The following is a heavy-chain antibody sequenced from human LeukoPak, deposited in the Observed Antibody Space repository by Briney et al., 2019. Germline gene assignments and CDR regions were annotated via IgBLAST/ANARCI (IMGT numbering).Heavy chain of an antibody. Sequence: ASVKVSCKVSGYTLTELSMHWVRQAPGKGLEGMGGFDPEDGETIYAQKFQGRVTMTEATSTDTAYMELSSLRSEDTAVYYCATHYYDSSGYLDYWGQGTLVTVSS. J-gene: IGHJ4*02. D-gene: IGHD3-22*01. CDR1: GYTLTELS. V-gene: IGHV1-24*01. CDR3: ATHYYDSSGYLDY. CDR2: FDPEDGET.